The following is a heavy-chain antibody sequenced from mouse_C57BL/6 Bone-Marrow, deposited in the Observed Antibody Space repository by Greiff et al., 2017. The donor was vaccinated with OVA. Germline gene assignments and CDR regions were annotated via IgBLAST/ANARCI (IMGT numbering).Heavy chain of an antibody. Sequence: DVMLVESGGGLVQPGESLKLSCESNEYEFPSHDMSWVRKTPEKRLELVAAINSDGGSTYYPDTMERRFIISRDNTKKTLYLQLSSLRSEDTAVYYCARLDYDGAMDYWGQGTSVTVSS. V-gene: IGHV5-2*03. CDR3: ARLDYDGAMDY. CDR1: EYEFPSHD. CDR2: INSDGGST. D-gene: IGHD2-4*01. J-gene: IGHJ4*01.